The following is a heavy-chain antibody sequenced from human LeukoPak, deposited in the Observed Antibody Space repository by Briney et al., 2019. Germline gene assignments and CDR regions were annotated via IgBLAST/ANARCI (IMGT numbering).Heavy chain of an antibody. D-gene: IGHD6-19*01. V-gene: IGHV3-7*01. CDR1: GFTFSSYW. J-gene: IGHJ4*02. CDR3: ARRGIISGWYWAYYFDY. CDR2: IEQDGGET. Sequence: GGSLRLSCAASGFTFSSYWMTWARQAPGKGLEWVANIEQDGGETYYVDSVKGRFTISRDNAKNSLSLQMNSLRAEDTAVYYCARRGIISGWYWAYYFDYWGQGTLVTVSS.